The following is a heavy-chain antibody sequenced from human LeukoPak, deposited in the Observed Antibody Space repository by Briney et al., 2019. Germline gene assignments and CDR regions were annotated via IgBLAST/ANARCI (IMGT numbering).Heavy chain of an antibody. V-gene: IGHV3-23*01. CDR2: ISGSGGST. CDR1: GFTFSSYA. J-gene: IGHJ6*03. CDR3: AKGSYQLLYYYMDV. Sequence: GGYLRLSCAASGFTFSSYAMSWVRQAPGKGLEWVSAISGSGGSTYYADSVKGRFTISRDNSKNTLYLQMNSLRAEDTAVYYCAKGSYQLLYYYMDVWGKGTTVTVSS. D-gene: IGHD2-2*01.